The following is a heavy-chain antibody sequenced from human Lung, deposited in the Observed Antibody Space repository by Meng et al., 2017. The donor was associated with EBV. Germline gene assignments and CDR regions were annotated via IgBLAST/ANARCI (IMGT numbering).Heavy chain of an antibody. D-gene: IGHD3-10*01. CDR1: GYTFASYG. CDR3: ARGTPGRSYSDY. J-gene: IGHJ4*02. Sequence: QVHLLQSGAAVKKPXXXXRVSCEASGYTFASYGISWLRQAPGQGLEWMGWFVNNVDTYSAQKFQGRVTMTTDTHTSTAFMELRSLRSDDTAVYYCARGTPGRSYSDYWGQGTLVTVSS. V-gene: IGHV1-18*01. CDR2: FVNNVDT.